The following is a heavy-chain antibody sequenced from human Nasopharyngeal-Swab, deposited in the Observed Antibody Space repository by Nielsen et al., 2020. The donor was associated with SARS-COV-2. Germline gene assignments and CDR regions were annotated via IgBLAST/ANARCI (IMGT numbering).Heavy chain of an antibody. CDR1: GFTFSSYA. Sequence: GESLKISCAASGFTFSSYAMSWVRQAPGKGLEWVSAISGSGGSTYYADSVKGRFTISRDNSKNTLYLQMNSLRAEDTAVYYCAKAGGITMIVVVRRYYFDYWGQGTPVTVSS. J-gene: IGHJ4*02. CDR2: ISGSGGST. D-gene: IGHD3-22*01. V-gene: IGHV3-23*01. CDR3: AKAGGITMIVVVRRYYFDY.